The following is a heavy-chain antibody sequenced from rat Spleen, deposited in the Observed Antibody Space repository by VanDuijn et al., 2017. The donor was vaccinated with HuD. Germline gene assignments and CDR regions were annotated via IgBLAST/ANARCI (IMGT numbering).Heavy chain of an antibody. V-gene: IGHV5-17*01. CDR2: ISYDGSST. Sequence: EVQLVESGGGLVQPGRSLKFSCAASGFTFSDYYMAWVRQAATKGLEWVATISYDGSSTYYRDSVKGRFTISRDNAKSTLYLQMNSLRSEDTATYYCASLNYGRDYWGQGTLVTVSS. CDR3: ASLNYGRDY. CDR1: GFTFSDYY. J-gene: IGHJ3*01. D-gene: IGHD1-11*01.